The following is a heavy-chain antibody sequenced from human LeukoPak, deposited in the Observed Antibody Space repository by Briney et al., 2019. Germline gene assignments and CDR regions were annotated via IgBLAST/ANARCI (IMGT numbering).Heavy chain of an antibody. CDR3: ARVNEDYFDY. CDR2: IYYSGST. V-gene: IGHV4-59*01. CDR1: GGSISSYY. Sequence: SETLSLTCTVSGGSISSYYRSWIRQPPGKGLEWIGYIYYSGSTNYNPSLKSRVTISVDTSKNQFSLKLSSVTAADTAVYYCARVNEDYFDYWGQGTLVTVSS. J-gene: IGHJ4*02.